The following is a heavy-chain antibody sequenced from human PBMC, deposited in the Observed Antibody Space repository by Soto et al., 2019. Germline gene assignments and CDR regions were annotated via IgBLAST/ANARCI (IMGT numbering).Heavy chain of an antibody. V-gene: IGHV3-7*01. D-gene: IGHD6-13*01. CDR3: GRDAGRRFDY. Sequence: EVQLVESGGGLVQPGGSLRLSCAASGFTFSSYWMTWARQAPGKGLEWVASMNRDGSEKRYVDSVEGRFTISRDTANNSLFLQMNSLSPDDTAVYYCGRDAGRRFDYWGQGSLVTVSS. CDR2: MNRDGSEK. J-gene: IGHJ4*02. CDR1: GFTFSSYW.